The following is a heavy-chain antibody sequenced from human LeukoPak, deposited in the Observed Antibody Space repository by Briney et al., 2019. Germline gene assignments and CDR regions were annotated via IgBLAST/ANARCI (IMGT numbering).Heavy chain of an antibody. CDR3: ARDNPFLNYGSGSPIDY. J-gene: IGHJ4*02. CDR1: GFTFSSYS. V-gene: IGHV3-33*08. D-gene: IGHD3-10*01. Sequence: TGGSLRLSCAASGFTFSSYSMNWVRQAPGKGLEWVAVIWYDGSNKYYADSVKGRFTISRDNYKNTLYLQMNSLRAEDTAVYYCARDNPFLNYGSGSPIDYWGQGTLVTVSS. CDR2: IWYDGSNK.